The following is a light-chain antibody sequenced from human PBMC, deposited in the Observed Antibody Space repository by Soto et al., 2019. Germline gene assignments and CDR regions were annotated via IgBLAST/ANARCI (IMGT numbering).Light chain of an antibody. V-gene: IGLV1-44*01. Sequence: QSVLTQPPSASGAPGQRGPISCSGSSSNIGSNTVNWYQQLPGTAPKLLIYSNNQRPSGVPDRFSGSKSGTSASLAISGLQSEDEADYYCAAWDDSLNGLYVFGTGTKVTVL. CDR1: SSNIGSNT. CDR3: AAWDDSLNGLYV. CDR2: SNN. J-gene: IGLJ1*01.